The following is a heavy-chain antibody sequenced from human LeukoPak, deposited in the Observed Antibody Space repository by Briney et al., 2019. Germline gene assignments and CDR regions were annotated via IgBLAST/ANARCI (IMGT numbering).Heavy chain of an antibody. CDR1: GYTFTNYG. D-gene: IGHD6-13*01. V-gene: IGHV1-18*01. CDR2: ISAYNGNT. Sequence: ASVKVSCKTSGYTFTNYGISWVRQAPGLGLEWMGWISAYNGNTNYAQKVQGRVTMHTDTSTSTAYMELRSLRFDDTAVYYCARDQSVRLLQTSSTYFKHVFAIWGQGSMVTVSS. J-gene: IGHJ3*02. CDR3: ARDQSVRLLQTSSTYFKHVFAI.